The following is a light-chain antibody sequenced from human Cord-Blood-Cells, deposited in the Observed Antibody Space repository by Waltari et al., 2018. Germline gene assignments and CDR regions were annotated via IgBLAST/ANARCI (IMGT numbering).Light chain of an antibody. V-gene: IGKV3-15*01. CDR2: GAS. CDR3: QQYNNWPPMYT. J-gene: IGKJ2*01. CDR1: QSVSSN. Sequence: EIVMTQSPATLSVSPGERATLSCRASQSVSSNLALYQQKPDQAPRLLIYGASTRATGIPARFSGSGSGTEFTLTISSLQSEDFAVYSCQQYNNWPPMYTFGQGTKLEIK.